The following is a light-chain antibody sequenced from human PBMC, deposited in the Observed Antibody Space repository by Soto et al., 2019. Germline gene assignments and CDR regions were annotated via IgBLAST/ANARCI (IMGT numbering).Light chain of an antibody. Sequence: QSVLTQPPSLSAAPGQKITISCSGSTSNIGDNSVSWYQHLPETAPKLLIYDNNQRPSGIPDRFSASKSATSATLDISGLQTGDEADYYCETWDNTLSAVVFGGGTKLTVL. V-gene: IGLV1-51*01. CDR3: ETWDNTLSAVV. CDR1: TSNIGDNS. CDR2: DNN. J-gene: IGLJ2*01.